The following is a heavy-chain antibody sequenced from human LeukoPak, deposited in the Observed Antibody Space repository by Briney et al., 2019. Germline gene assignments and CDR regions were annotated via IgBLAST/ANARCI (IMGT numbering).Heavy chain of an antibody. CDR2: ISSSSSYI. V-gene: IGHV3-21*01. CDR1: GFTFSSYS. J-gene: IGHJ4*02. D-gene: IGHD1-26*01. Sequence: GGSLRLSCAASGFTFSSYSMTWVRQAPGKGLEWVSSISSSSSYIYYADSVKGRFTISRDNAKNSLYLQMNSLRAEDTAVYYCVRDLVGATSYWGQGTLVTVSS. CDR3: VRDLVGATSY.